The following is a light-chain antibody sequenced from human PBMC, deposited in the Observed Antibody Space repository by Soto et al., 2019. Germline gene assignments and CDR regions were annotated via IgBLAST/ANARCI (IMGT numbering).Light chain of an antibody. V-gene: IGLV2-14*01. CDR2: DVS. CDR1: SSDVGGYNY. CDR3: SSYTSSSTPVV. J-gene: IGLJ2*01. Sequence: QSALNQPASVSGSPGQSITISCTGTSSDVGGYNYVSWYQQHPGKDPKLMIYDVSNRPSGVSNRFSGSKSGNTASLTISGLQAEDEADYDCSSYTSSSTPVVFGGGTKLTVL.